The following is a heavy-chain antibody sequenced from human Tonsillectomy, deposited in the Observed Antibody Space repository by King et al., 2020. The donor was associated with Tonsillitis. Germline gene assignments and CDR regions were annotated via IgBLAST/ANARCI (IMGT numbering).Heavy chain of an antibody. CDR3: ARDPDYHDTSGHYYDSFDL. D-gene: IGHD3-22*01. CDR2: IKVHGRVK. J-gene: IGHJ3*01. Sequence: VQLVESGGGLVQPGGSLRLSCAASGFTFSTYWMTWVRQAPGKGRELVANIKVHGRVKNYFESVQGRFTISRDNAKKTLYLEMISLRAEDTAVYYCARDPDYHDTSGHYYDSFDLWGQGTMVTVSS. V-gene: IGHV3-7*01. CDR1: GFTFSTYW.